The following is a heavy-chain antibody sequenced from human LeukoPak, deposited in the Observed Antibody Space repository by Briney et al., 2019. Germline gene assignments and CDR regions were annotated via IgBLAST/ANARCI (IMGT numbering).Heavy chain of an antibody. CDR3: ARDFGVSTILGGDF. J-gene: IGHJ4*02. V-gene: IGHV1-2*02. Sequence: ASVKASCKASGYTFTGYYMHWVRQAPGQGLEWMGWMNPHSGGTNYAQNFQGRVTMTRDTSISTAYMELSGLRSDDTAVYFCARDFGVSTILGGDFWGQGTLVTVSS. D-gene: IGHD5/OR15-5a*01. CDR2: MNPHSGGT. CDR1: GYTFTGYY.